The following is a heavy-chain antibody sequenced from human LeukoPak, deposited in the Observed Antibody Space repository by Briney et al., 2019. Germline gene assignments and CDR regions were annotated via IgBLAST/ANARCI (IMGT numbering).Heavy chain of an antibody. D-gene: IGHD3-9*01. V-gene: IGHV1-69*05. CDR2: IIPIFGTA. Sequence: GASVKVSCKASGGTFSSYAISWVRQAPGQGLEWMGGIIPIFGTANYAQKFQGRVTMTRDTSTSTVYLELSSLRSEDTAVHYCARGALSYDILTPADYWGQGTLVTVSS. CDR1: GGTFSSYA. J-gene: IGHJ4*02. CDR3: ARGALSYDILTPADY.